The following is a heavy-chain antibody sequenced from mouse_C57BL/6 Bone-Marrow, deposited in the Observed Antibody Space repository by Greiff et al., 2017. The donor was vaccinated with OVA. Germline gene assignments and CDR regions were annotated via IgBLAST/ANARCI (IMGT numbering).Heavy chain of an antibody. CDR3: TSRNWESHY. CDR1: GYTFTDYE. V-gene: IGHV1-15*01. D-gene: IGHD4-1*01. J-gene: IGHJ2*01. CDR2: IDPETGGT. Sequence: QVQLQQSGAELVRPGASVTLSCKASGYTFTDYEMHWVKQTPVHGLEWIGAIDPETGGTAYNQKFKGKAILTADKSSSTAYMELRSLTSEDSAVYYCTSRNWESHYWGQGTTLTVSS.